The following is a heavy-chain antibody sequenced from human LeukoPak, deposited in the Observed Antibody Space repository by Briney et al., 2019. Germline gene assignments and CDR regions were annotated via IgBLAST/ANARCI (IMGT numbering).Heavy chain of an antibody. J-gene: IGHJ4*02. V-gene: IGHV3-7*01. CDR1: GDMFSSLC. CDR2: IKQDGSEK. Sequence: GGSLRLSCAASGDMFSSLCMKWVRQTPGKGLEWVANIKQDGSEKYYVDSVKGRFTISRDNAKNSLYLQMNSLRAEDTAVYYCARDTPLTWFDYWGQGTLVTVSS. CDR3: ARDTPLTWFDY.